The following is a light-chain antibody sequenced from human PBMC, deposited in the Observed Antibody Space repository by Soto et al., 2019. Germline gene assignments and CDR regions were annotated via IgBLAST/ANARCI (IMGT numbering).Light chain of an antibody. V-gene: IGKV1-5*01. J-gene: IGKJ2*01. CDR2: DDS. CDR3: QQYDSHPYP. Sequence: DIQMTQSPSSLSASVGDRVTITCRASQSINHWLAWYQQKPGKAPKFLIYDDSTLKNGVTSRLSGRGSGTDFTLTLSSLQLDDFATYCRQQYDSHPYPCGQGTKVEI. CDR1: QSINHW.